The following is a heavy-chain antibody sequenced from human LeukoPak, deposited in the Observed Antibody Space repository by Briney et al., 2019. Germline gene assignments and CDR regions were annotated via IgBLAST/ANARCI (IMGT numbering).Heavy chain of an antibody. D-gene: IGHD3-22*01. Sequence: GRSLRLSCAASGFTFDDYAMHWVRQAPGKGLEWVSGISWNSGRIGYADSVKGRFTISRDNAKNSLYLQMNSLRAEDTAVYYCARDYDDSSGYYYGDNDYWGQGTLVTVSS. J-gene: IGHJ4*02. CDR1: GFTFDDYA. CDR3: ARDYDDSSGYYYGDNDY. CDR2: ISWNSGRI. V-gene: IGHV3-9*01.